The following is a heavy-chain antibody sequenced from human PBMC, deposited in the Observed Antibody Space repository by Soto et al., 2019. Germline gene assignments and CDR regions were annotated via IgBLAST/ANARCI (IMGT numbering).Heavy chain of an antibody. D-gene: IGHD5-18*01. CDR2: IFYSGST. Sequence: SETLSLTCTVSSGSISSTIYSWDWIRQPPGKGLEWIGSIFYSGSTYYNPSLKSRVTISVDTSKNQVSLKVNSVTAADTAVYYCARDHPHSYGVYYFDYWGQGTLVTVSS. V-gene: IGHV4-39*07. CDR1: SGSISSTIYS. CDR3: ARDHPHSYGVYYFDY. J-gene: IGHJ4*02.